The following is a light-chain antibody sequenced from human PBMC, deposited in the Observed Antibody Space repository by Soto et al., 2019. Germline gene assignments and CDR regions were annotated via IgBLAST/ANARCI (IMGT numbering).Light chain of an antibody. CDR3: QQVNSFPLT. Sequence: DIQMTQSPSSVSASVGDRVTITCRASQDISYALAWFQQKPGEAPRLLIYTASSLPSGVPSRFSGSGSETDFTLTISSLQPEDFATYYCQQVNSFPLTFGGGTRVEIK. CDR1: QDISYA. V-gene: IGKV1-12*01. CDR2: TAS. J-gene: IGKJ4*01.